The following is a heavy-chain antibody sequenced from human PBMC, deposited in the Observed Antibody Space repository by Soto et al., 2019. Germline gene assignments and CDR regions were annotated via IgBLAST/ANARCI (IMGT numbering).Heavy chain of an antibody. D-gene: IGHD7-27*01. CDR2: ISADGTFK. Sequence: EVQVVESGGGLVQPGGSLRLSCAASGFPFNNFWMYWVRQAPGKGLVWVSRISADGTFKDYADSVKGRFTISRDNAKNTVYLQMNSLGVEDRGLYDCGGDLGYWGQGTLVTVSS. J-gene: IGHJ4*02. CDR3: GGDLGY. CDR1: GFPFNNFW. V-gene: IGHV3-74*01.